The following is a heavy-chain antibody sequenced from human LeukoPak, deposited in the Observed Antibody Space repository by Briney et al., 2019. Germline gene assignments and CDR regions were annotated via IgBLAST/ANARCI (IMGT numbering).Heavy chain of an antibody. CDR1: GYTFTSYD. V-gene: IGHV1-8*01. D-gene: IGHD3-10*01. J-gene: IGHJ4*02. Sequence: VASVKVSCKASGYTFTSYDINWARQATGQGLEWMGWMNPNSGNTGYAQKFQGRVTMTRNTSISTAYLELSSLRSEDTAVYYCARVGFRGEPIDCWGQGTLVTVSS. CDR2: MNPNSGNT. CDR3: ARVGFRGEPIDC.